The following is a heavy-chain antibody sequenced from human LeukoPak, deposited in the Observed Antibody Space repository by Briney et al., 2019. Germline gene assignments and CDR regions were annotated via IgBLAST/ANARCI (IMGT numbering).Heavy chain of an antibody. CDR3: ARVGLLLPEYFDY. CDR1: GYTFTSYY. D-gene: IGHD3-22*01. J-gene: IGHJ4*02. Sequence: KVSCKAXGYTFTSYYMHWVRQAPGQGLEGMGIINPSGGSTSYAQKFQGRVTMTSDTSTSTVYMELSSLRSEDTAVYYCARVGLLLPEYFDYWGQGTLVTVSS. V-gene: IGHV1-46*01. CDR2: INPSGGST.